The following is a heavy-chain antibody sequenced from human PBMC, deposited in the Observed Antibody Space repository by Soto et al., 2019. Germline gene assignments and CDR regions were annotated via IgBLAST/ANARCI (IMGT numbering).Heavy chain of an antibody. V-gene: IGHV1-69*12. CDR3: ARDKDRLQLGGNYYYILDV. CDR1: EGTFSTSA. Sequence: VQLEQSGPEVKKPGSSVKVSCKASEGTFSTSALSWVRQAPGQGLEWMGGIMPVFPTPDYAQKFQGRVTITADESTSTAYMELGGQTSDDTAVYYCARDKDRLQLGGNYYYILDVWGQGTAVTVSS. D-gene: IGHD5-12*01. J-gene: IGHJ6*02. CDR2: IMPVFPTP.